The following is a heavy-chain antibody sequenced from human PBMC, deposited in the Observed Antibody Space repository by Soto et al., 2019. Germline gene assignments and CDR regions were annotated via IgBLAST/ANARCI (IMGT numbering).Heavy chain of an antibody. CDR2: IYNSGST. J-gene: IGHJ4*02. V-gene: IGHV4-4*02. CDR1: GGSISSSNW. Sequence: QVQLQESGPGLVKPSGTLSLTCAVSGGSISSSNWWSWVRQPPGKGLEWIGEIYNSGSTNYNPSLKSRVTISVDKSKNQYSLKLSSVTAADTAVYYCAREPHYYDSGLGYFDYWGQGTLVTVSS. D-gene: IGHD3-22*01. CDR3: AREPHYYDSGLGYFDY.